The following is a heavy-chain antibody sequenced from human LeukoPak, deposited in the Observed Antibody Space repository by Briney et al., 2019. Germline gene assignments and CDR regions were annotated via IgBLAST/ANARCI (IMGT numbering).Heavy chain of an antibody. Sequence: GGSLRLSCAASGFTFSSYWMSWVRQAPGKGLEWVANIKQDGSEKYYVDSVKGRSTISRDNAKNSLYLQMNSLRAEDTAVYYCARLSSWYEGYFDYWGQGTLVTVSS. J-gene: IGHJ4*02. CDR2: IKQDGSEK. V-gene: IGHV3-7*01. CDR3: ARLSSWYEGYFDY. D-gene: IGHD6-13*01. CDR1: GFTFSSYW.